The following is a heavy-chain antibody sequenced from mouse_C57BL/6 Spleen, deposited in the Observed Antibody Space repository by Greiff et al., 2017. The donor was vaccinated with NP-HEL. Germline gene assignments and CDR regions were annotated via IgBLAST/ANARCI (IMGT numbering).Heavy chain of an antibody. V-gene: IGHV1-26*01. Sequence: EVQLQQSGPELVKPGASVKISCKASGYTFTDYYMNWVKQSHGKSLEWIGDINPNNGGTSYNQKFKGKATLTVDKSSSTAYMELRSLTSEDSAVYYCARWDDYDAMDYWGQGTSVTVSS. CDR2: INPNNGGT. CDR1: GYTFTDYY. J-gene: IGHJ4*01. CDR3: ARWDDYDAMDY. D-gene: IGHD4-1*01.